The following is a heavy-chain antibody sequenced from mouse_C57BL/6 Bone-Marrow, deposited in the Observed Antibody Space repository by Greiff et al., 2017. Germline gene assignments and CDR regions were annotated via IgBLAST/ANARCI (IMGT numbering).Heavy chain of an antibody. J-gene: IGHJ3*01. CDR1: GIDFSRYW. Sequence: EAGGIDFSRYWMSWVRRAPGKGLEWIGEINPDSSTINYAPSLKDKFIISRDNAKNTLYLQMSKVRSEDTALYYCASPYYRKRGFAYWGQGTLVTVSA. V-gene: IGHV4-1*01. CDR2: INPDSSTI. CDR3: ASPYYRKRGFAY. D-gene: IGHD2-14*01.